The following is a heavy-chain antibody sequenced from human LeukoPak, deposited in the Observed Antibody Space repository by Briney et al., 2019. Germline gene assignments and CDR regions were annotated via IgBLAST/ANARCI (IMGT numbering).Heavy chain of an antibody. D-gene: IGHD3-10*01. CDR1: GYTFTSYY. J-gene: IGHJ5*02. CDR2: INPSGGST. CDR3: ARSGVLLWFGESIEDNNWFDP. Sequence: ASVKVSCKASGYTFTSYYMHWVRQAPGQGLEWMGIINPSGGSTSYAQKFQGRVTMARDTSTSTVYMELSSLRSEDTAVYYCARSGVLLWFGESIEDNNWFDPWGQGTLVTVSS. V-gene: IGHV1-46*01.